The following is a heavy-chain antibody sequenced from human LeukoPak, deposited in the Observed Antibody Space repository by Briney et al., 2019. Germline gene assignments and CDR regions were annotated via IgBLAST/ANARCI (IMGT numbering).Heavy chain of an antibody. V-gene: IGHV3-74*01. Sequence: GGSLRLSCAASGFTFSNYWMHWVRQAPGKGLVWVSRINSDGSRTTYADSVKGRFTISRDNAKNTLYLQMNSLKTEDTAVYYCTTDPLGGGNPAWGQGTLVTVSS. D-gene: IGHD4-23*01. CDR1: GFTFSNYW. CDR3: TTDPLGGGNPA. CDR2: INSDGSRT. J-gene: IGHJ5*02.